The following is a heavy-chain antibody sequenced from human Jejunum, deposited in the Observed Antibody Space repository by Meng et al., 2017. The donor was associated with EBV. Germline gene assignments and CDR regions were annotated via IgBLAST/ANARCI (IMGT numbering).Heavy chain of an antibody. V-gene: IGHV4-61*08. J-gene: IGHJ4*02. D-gene: IGHD1-26*01. CDR2: IYNSEST. CDR3: ARDQNGSYFAY. CDR1: GCSVSSGGYY. Sequence: GQRQESGPGLVKPSETLSLHSTVSGCSVSSGGYYGSWIRQPPGKGLEWIGYIYNSESTNYKSSLKSRVTISADTSKNQFSLRLSSVTAADTAVYYCARDQNGSYFAYWGQGTLVTVSS.